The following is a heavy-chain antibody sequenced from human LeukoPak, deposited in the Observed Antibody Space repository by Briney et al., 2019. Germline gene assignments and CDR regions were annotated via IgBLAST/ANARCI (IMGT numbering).Heavy chain of an antibody. CDR1: GFTVSSNY. V-gene: IGHV3-23*01. CDR2: ISNGGFST. Sequence: GGSLRLSCAASGFTVSSNYMNWVRQAPGEGLEWVSSISNGGFSTYSADSVKGRFTISRDNSKNTLHLQMNSLRAEDTAVYYCAKGHSSTNYGVDVWGQGTTVTVSS. J-gene: IGHJ6*02. CDR3: AKGHSSTNYGVDV. D-gene: IGHD2-2*01.